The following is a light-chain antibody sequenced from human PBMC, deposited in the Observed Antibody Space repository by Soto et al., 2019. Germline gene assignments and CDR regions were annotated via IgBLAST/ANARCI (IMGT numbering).Light chain of an antibody. CDR1: QIVSDY. V-gene: IGKV3-11*01. J-gene: IGKJ4*01. Sequence: EVVLTQSPASLSLSPGDRCTLSCMAGQIVSDYVWWYQQKPCQPPSLLFFYASSRASGVPHRFIAGGSGPDSTLIISSLKPEDFAVYECHQRVNWPPTFGEGTKVDIK. CDR3: HQRVNWPPT. CDR2: YAS.